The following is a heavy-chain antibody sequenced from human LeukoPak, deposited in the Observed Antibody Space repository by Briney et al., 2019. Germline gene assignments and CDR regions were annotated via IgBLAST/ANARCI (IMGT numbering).Heavy chain of an antibody. V-gene: IGHV4-59*08. D-gene: IGHD5-18*01. J-gene: IGHJ4*02. CDR3: ARHSVDTAMSVDY. Sequence: SETLSLTCTVSGGSISSYYWSWIRQPPGKGLEWIGYIYYSGSTNYNPSLKSRVTISVDTSKNQFSLKLSSVTAADTAVYYCARHSVDTAMSVDYWGQGTLVTVSS. CDR2: IYYSGST. CDR1: GGSISSYY.